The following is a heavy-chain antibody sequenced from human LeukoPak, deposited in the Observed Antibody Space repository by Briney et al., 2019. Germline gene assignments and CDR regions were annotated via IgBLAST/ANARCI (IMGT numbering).Heavy chain of an antibody. CDR2: IYYSGIT. V-gene: IGHV4-39*01. CDR3: ASWGATHHYFDS. Sequence: PSETLSLTCTVSGGSVSSSNYYWGWIRKPPGKGLEWIGSIYYSGITYYNPSLKSRVTISVDTSKNQFSLKLSSVTAADTAVYYCASWGATHHYFDSWGRGTLVTVSS. CDR1: GGSVSSSNYY. J-gene: IGHJ4*02. D-gene: IGHD1-26*01.